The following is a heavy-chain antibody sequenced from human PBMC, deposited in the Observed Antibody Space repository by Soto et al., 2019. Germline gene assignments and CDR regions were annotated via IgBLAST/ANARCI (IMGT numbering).Heavy chain of an antibody. CDR2: SKSKTDGGTT. CDR3: ATNRYNLPLNY. CDR1: GFTFSNAW. D-gene: IGHD1-1*01. Sequence: PGGSLRLSCATSGFTFSNAWMSWVRQAPGKGLEWVGRSKSKTDGGTTDYAAPVKGRFTISRDNAENTLYLQMNSLRAEDTAIYYCATNRYNLPLNYWGQGTLVTVSS. J-gene: IGHJ4*02. V-gene: IGHV3-15*05.